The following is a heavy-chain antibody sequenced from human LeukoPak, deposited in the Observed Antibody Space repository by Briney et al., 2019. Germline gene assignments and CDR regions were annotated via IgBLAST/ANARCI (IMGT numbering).Heavy chain of an antibody. J-gene: IGHJ4*02. D-gene: IGHD2-8*02. Sequence: GGSLRLSCAASGFTFDDYAMHWVRQAPGKGLEWVSGISWNSGSIGYADSVKGRFTISRDNAKNSLYLQMNSLRAEDTAVYYCARHDNTASYCLTDWGQGTLVTVSS. V-gene: IGHV3-9*01. CDR1: GFTFDDYA. CDR3: ARHDNTASYCLTD. CDR2: ISWNSGSI.